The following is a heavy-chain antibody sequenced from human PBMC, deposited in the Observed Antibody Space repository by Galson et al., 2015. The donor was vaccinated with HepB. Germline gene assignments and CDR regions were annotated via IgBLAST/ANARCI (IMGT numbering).Heavy chain of an antibody. CDR3: ARDSIRHSNYGHGGYYYYYMDV. CDR1: GFTFSSYG. CDR2: IWYDGSNK. J-gene: IGHJ6*03. D-gene: IGHD4-11*01. V-gene: IGHV3-33*01. Sequence: SLRLSCAASGFTFSSYGMHWVRQAPGKGLEWVAVIWYDGSNKYYADSVKGRFTISRDNSKNTLYLQMNSLRAEDTAVYYCARDSIRHSNYGHGGYYYYYMDVWGKGTTVTVSS.